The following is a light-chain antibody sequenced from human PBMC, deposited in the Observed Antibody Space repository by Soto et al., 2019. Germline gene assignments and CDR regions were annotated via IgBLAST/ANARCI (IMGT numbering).Light chain of an antibody. CDR3: QQSYTTPRT. CDR1: QSISRH. J-gene: IGKJ2*01. CDR2: AAS. Sequence: DIQMTQSPSSLSASVGDRVTITCRASQSISRHLNWYQQKPGKAPKLLISAASSLQSGVPSGFSGSGSGTDFTLTISSLQPGDFANYYCQQSYTTPRTFGQGTKLEIK. V-gene: IGKV1-39*01.